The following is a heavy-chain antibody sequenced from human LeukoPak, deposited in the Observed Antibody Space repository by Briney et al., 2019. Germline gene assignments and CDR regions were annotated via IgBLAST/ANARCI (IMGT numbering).Heavy chain of an antibody. V-gene: IGHV3-23*01. J-gene: IGHJ4*02. CDR1: GFTFSSYA. CDR2: ISGSGGST. Sequence: PGGSLRLSCAASGFTFSSYAMSWVRQAPGKGLEWVSAISGSGGSTYCADSVKGRFTISRDNSKNTLYLQMNSLRAEDTAVYYCAKGSVYRVGATIFDYWGQGTLVTVSS. D-gene: IGHD1-26*01. CDR3: AKGSVYRVGATIFDY.